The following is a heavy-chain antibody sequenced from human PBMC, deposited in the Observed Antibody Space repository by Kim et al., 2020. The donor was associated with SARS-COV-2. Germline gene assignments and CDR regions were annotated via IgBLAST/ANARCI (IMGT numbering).Heavy chain of an antibody. CDR3: AKEMEVGLSTMDY. J-gene: IGHJ4*02. CDR2: ISASGGHT. D-gene: IGHD3-10*01. Sequence: GGSLRLSCAASGFSFSNFPMSWVRQAPGKGLEWVSGISASGGHTYYTASVRGRLTVSRDNSDNTLFLQMNSLGVDDTAVYYCAKEMEVGLSTMDYWGQG. V-gene: IGHV3-23*01. CDR1: GFSFSNFP.